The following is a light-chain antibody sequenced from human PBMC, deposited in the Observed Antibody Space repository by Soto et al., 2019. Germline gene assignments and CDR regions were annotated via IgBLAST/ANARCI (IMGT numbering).Light chain of an antibody. V-gene: IGKV1-5*03. Sequence: DIQMTQSPSTLSASVGDRVTITCRASQSVDTCLAWYQQKPGKAPHLLIYKASSLETGVPSRFSGSGSVTEFTVTISSLQPDDFASYYCQQFYRYPWTFGQGTKVELK. J-gene: IGKJ1*01. CDR2: KAS. CDR3: QQFYRYPWT. CDR1: QSVDTC.